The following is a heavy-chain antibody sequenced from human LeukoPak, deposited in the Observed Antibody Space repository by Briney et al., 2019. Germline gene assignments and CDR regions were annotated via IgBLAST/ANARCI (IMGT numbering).Heavy chain of an antibody. CDR1: GFTFSSFG. J-gene: IGHJ4*02. V-gene: IGHV3-33*01. CDR3: TSQLYSSAWN. D-gene: IGHD6-19*01. CDR2: IWYDGSDK. Sequence: GGSLRLSCAASGFTFSSFGMHWVRQAPGKGLEWVAVIWYDGSDKYYMESVKGRFTISRDNSKNTLYLQMNSLRAEDTAVYYCTSQLYSSAWNWGQGTLVTVSS.